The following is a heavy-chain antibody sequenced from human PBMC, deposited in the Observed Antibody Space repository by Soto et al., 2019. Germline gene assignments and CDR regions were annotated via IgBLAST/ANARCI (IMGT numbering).Heavy chain of an antibody. J-gene: IGHJ6*02. CDR1: GGSVSSGSYY. V-gene: IGHV4-61*01. CDR3: ARAGKMGTQLRKVGYYGMDV. CDR2: IYYSGST. Sequence: QVQLQESGPGLVKPSETLSLTCTVSGGSVSSGSYYWSWIRQPPGKGLEWIGYIYYSGSTNYNPSLKSRVTISVDTSKNQFSRKLSSVTAADTAVYYCARAGKMGTQLRKVGYYGMDVWGQGTTVTACS. D-gene: IGHD2-2*01.